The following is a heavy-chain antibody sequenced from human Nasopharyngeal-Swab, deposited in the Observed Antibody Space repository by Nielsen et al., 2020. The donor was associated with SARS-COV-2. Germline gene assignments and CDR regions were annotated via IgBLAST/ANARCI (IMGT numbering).Heavy chain of an antibody. Sequence: GGSLRLSCVASGFIFGNYAMAWVRQAPGKGLEWVSAIGGNGARTHYADSVRGRFIISRDNAENSLYLQMNNLRADDTALYYCARGSSDVFGPGVDHWGQGTPVTVSS. CDR3: ARGSSDVFGPGVDH. CDR2: IGGNGART. CDR1: GFIFGNYA. V-gene: IGHV3-23*01. J-gene: IGHJ4*02. D-gene: IGHD7-27*01.